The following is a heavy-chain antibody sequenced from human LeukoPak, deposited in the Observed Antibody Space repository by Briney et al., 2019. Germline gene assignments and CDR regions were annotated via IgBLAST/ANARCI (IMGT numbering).Heavy chain of an antibody. V-gene: IGHV3-48*03. CDR1: GFTFSSYE. CDR3: ARELRYFDWSLNYYGMDV. J-gene: IGHJ6*02. Sequence: GGSLRLSCAASGFTFSSYEMNWVRQAPGKGLEWVSYISSSGSTIYYADSVKGRFTISRDNAKNSLYLQMNSLRAEDTAVYYCARELRYFDWSLNYYGMDVWGQGTTVTVSS. D-gene: IGHD3-9*01. CDR2: ISSSGSTI.